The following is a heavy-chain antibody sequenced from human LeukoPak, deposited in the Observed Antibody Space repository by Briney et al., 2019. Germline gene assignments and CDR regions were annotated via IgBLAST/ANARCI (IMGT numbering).Heavy chain of an antibody. D-gene: IGHD3-10*01. CDR3: ARAGVDAFDI. V-gene: IGHV3-33*01. CDR1: GFTFGSYG. CDR2: IWYDGSNK. J-gene: IGHJ3*02. Sequence: GGSPRLSCAASGFTFGSYGMHWVRQAPGKGLEWVAVIWYDGSNKYYADSVKGRFTISRGNSKNTLYLQMNSLRAEDTAVYYCARAGVDAFDIWGQGTMVTVSS.